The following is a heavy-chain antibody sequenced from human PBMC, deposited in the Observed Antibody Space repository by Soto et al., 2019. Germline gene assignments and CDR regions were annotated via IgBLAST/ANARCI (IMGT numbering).Heavy chain of an antibody. CDR2: INANSGVT. V-gene: IGHV1-2*02. D-gene: IGHD5-12*01. Sequence: GASVKVSFKASRYPFTDYYLHLVRQSPGQGLEWMGWINANSGVTKFPQKFQGRVIMTRDTSISTVYMELSRLTSDDTAVYYCARAGLTNLELATIYWGQGTKVTVSS. CDR3: ARAGLTNLELATIY. CDR1: RYPFTDYY. J-gene: IGHJ4*02.